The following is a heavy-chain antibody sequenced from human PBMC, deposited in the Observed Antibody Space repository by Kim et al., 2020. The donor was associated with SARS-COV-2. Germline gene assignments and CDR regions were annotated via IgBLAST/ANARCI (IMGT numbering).Heavy chain of an antibody. V-gene: IGHV4-39*01. CDR2: IYYSGGT. J-gene: IGHJ4*02. Sequence: SETLSLTCTVSGGSISSSSYYWGWIRQPPGKGLEWIGSIYYSGGTYYNPSLKSRVTISVDTSNNQFSLNLNSVTAADTAVYYCARRGGSGWYYYFDSWGQGTLVTVSS. D-gene: IGHD6-19*01. CDR3: ARRGGSGWYYYFDS. CDR1: GGSISSSSYY.